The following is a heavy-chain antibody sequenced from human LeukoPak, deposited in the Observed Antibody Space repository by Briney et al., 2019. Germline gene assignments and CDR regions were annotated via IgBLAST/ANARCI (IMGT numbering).Heavy chain of an antibody. CDR2: INPNSGGT. J-gene: IGHJ6*03. Sequence: ASVKVSCKASGYSFTAYYTHWVRQAPGQGLEWMGWINPNSGGTNYAQKFQGRVTMTRDTSISTAYMELSRLRSDDTAVYYCARVGYDFWSGYSPAYYYMDVWGKGTTVTVSS. D-gene: IGHD3-3*01. V-gene: IGHV1-2*02. CDR3: ARVGYDFWSGYSPAYYYMDV. CDR1: GYSFTAYY.